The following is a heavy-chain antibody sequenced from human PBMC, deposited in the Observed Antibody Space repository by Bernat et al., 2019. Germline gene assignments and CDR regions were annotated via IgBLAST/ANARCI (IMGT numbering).Heavy chain of an antibody. V-gene: IGHV1-69*17. CDR1: GGTFSSYA. D-gene: IGHD3-10*01. J-gene: IGHJ5*02. Sequence: QVQLVQSGAEVKKPGSSVKVSCKASGGTFSSYAISWVRQAPGQGLEWMGGIIPIFGIANYAQKFQGRVTLTAGKSTSTAYMVLSRLRSEDTAVYYCERSIVQYYGSGSYYTWFDAWGQGTLVTVSS. CDR3: ERSIVQYYGSGSYYTWFDA. CDR2: IIPIFGIA.